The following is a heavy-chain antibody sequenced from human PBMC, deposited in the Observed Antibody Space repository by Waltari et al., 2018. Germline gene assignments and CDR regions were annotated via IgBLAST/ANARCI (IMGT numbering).Heavy chain of an antibody. V-gene: IGHV4-34*01. CDR1: GGSFSGYY. CDR3: ARGNHGSGSYYHPYYYYGMDV. J-gene: IGHJ6*02. D-gene: IGHD3-10*01. CDR2: INHSGST. Sequence: QVQLQQWGAGLLKPSETLSLTCAVYGGSFSGYYWSWISQPPGKGREWIGEINHSGSTNYNPSLKSRVTISVDTSKNQFSLKLSSVTAADTAVYYCARGNHGSGSYYHPYYYYGMDVWGQGTTVTVSS.